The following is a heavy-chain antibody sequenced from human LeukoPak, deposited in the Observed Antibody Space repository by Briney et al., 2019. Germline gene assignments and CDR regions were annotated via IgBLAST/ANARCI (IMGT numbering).Heavy chain of an antibody. CDR1: GGSFSGYY. CDR2: INHSGST. CDR3: ARKPCTNGVCYGRTYNSFDP. V-gene: IGHV4-34*01. D-gene: IGHD2-8*01. J-gene: IGHJ5*02. Sequence: SETLSLTCAVYGGSFSGYYWSWIRQPPGKGLEWIGEINHSGSTNYNPSLKSRVTISVDTSKNQFSLKLSSVTAADTAVYYCARKPCTNGVCYGRTYNSFDPWGQGTLVTVSS.